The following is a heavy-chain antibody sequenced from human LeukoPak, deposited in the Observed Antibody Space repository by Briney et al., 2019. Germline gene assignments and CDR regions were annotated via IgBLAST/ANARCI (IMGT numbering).Heavy chain of an antibody. D-gene: IGHD3-10*01. CDR2: ISYDGSNK. CDR1: GFTFSSYA. CDR3: ARGGNLWFGELLLYYFDY. J-gene: IGHJ4*02. V-gene: IGHV3-30*04. Sequence: GGSLRLSCAASGFTFSSYAMHWVRQAPGKGLEWVAVISYDGSNKYYADSVKGRFTISRDNSKNTLYLQMNSLRAEDTAVYYCARGGNLWFGELLLYYFDYWGQGTLVTVSS.